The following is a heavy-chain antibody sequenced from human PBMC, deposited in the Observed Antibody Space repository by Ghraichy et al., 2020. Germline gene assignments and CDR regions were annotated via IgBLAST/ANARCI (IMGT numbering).Heavy chain of an antibody. CDR2: IRYDGSNK. J-gene: IGHJ6*03. V-gene: IGHV3-30*02. D-gene: IGHD4-17*01. Sequence: GGSLRLSCAASGFTFSSYGMHWVRQAPGKGLEWVAFIRYDGSNKYYADSVKGRFTISRDNSKNTLYLQMNSLRAEDTAVYYCAKGHDYGDYGRSYYMDVWGKGTTVTVSS. CDR3: AKGHDYGDYGRSYYMDV. CDR1: GFTFSSYG.